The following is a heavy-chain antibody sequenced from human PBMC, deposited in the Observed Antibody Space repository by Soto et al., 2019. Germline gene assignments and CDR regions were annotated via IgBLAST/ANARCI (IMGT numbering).Heavy chain of an antibody. CDR2: INHSGSI. V-gene: IGHV4-34*01. D-gene: IGHD3-22*01. Sequence: SETLSLTCAVYGGSFSGYYWSWIRQPPGKGLEWIGEINHSGSINFNPSLKSRVTISVDTSKNLFSLKLSSVTAADTAVYYCARADYHDRQGVFDIWGQGTMVTVSS. J-gene: IGHJ3*02. CDR3: ARADYHDRQGVFDI. CDR1: GGSFSGYY.